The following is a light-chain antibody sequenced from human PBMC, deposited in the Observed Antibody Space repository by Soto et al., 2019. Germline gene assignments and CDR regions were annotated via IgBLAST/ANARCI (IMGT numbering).Light chain of an antibody. CDR3: SSFTFSNTRV. Sequence: QSALTQPASVSGSPGQSITISCTGTSSDVGGYDYVSWYQQHPGKAPKLMICDVSDRPSGVSDRFSGSKSGNTASLTISGLHAEDEADYYCSSFTFSNTRVFGGGTKVTVL. CDR2: DVS. CDR1: SSDVGGYDY. J-gene: IGLJ2*01. V-gene: IGLV2-14*03.